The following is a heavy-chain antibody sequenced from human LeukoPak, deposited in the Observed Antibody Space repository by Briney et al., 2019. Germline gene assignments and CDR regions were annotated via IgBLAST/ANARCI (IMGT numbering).Heavy chain of an antibody. V-gene: IGHV3-30*04. J-gene: IGHJ4*02. CDR1: GFTFSSYA. Sequence: GRSLRLSCAASGFTFSSYAMHWVRQAPGKGLEWVAVISYDGSNKYYAHSVKGRFTISRDNSKNTLYLQMNSLRAEDTAVYYCARDWGDYDFDYWGQGTLVTVSS. CDR2: ISYDGSNK. D-gene: IGHD4-17*01. CDR3: ARDWGDYDFDY.